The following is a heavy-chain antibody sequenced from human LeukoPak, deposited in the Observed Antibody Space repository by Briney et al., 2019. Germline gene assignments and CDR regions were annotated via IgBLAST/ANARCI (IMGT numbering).Heavy chain of an antibody. CDR2: ISSSSSTI. CDR1: GFTFSDYY. J-gene: IGHJ6*03. CDR3: ASGYYYYYYMDV. V-gene: IGHV3-11*04. Sequence: GGSLRLSCAASGFTFSDYYMSWIRQAPGKGLEWVSYISSSSSTIYYADSVKGRFTISRDNAKNSLYLQMNSLRAEDTAVYYCASGYYYYYYMDVWGKGTTVTVSS.